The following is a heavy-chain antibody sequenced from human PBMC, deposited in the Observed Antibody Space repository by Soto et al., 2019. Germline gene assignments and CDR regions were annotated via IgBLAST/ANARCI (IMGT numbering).Heavy chain of an antibody. Sequence: VGSLRLSCADSGFRFSSYSMSWVRQTPGKGLEWVAAITATGDRTYYADSVTGRFTISRDNSKKTHYLQMTSLRAEDTAMYYCATMNGYFEYWGQGTPVTVSS. CDR3: ATMNGYFEY. CDR1: GFRFSSYS. D-gene: IGHD3-22*01. J-gene: IGHJ4*02. V-gene: IGHV3-23*01. CDR2: ITATGDRT.